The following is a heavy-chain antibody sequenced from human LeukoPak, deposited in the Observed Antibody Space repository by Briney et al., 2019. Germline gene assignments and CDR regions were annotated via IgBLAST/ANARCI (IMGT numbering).Heavy chain of an antibody. CDR1: GFTFSSYT. D-gene: IGHD6-13*01. V-gene: IGHV3-23*01. CDR3: AKDLRYSPIDY. J-gene: IGHJ4*02. Sequence: GGSLRLSCAASGFTFSSYTMTWVRQAPGKGLEWVSTISHVPDTTYYADSVKGRFTISRDNSKNTLFLQMNSLRAEDTAVYYCAKDLRYSPIDYWGQGTLVTVSS. CDR2: ISHVPDTT.